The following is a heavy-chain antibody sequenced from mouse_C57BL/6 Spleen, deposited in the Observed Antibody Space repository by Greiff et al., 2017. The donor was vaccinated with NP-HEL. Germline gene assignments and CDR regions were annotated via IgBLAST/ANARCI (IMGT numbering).Heavy chain of an antibody. Sequence: QVQLQQPGAELVKPGASVKLSCKASGYTFTSYRMHWVKQRPGQGLEWIGMIHPNSGSTNYNEKFKSKATLTVDKSSSTAYMQLSSLTSEDSAVYYCARDYGRGAWFAYWGQGTLVTVSA. CDR3: ARDYGRGAWFAY. V-gene: IGHV1-64*01. J-gene: IGHJ3*01. CDR1: GYTFTSYR. CDR2: IHPNSGST. D-gene: IGHD1-1*01.